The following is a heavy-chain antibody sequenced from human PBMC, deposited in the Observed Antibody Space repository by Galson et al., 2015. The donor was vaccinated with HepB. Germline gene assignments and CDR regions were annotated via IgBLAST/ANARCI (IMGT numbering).Heavy chain of an antibody. D-gene: IGHD1-26*01. V-gene: IGHV3-30*03. Sequence: SLRLSCAASGFTFSYYDMHWVRQAPGKGLEWVAVTSYDGGNKYYADSVKGRFTISRDNSKNTLYLQMNSLRAEDTAVYYCARDSEGGSYSSYAWLWGQGTLVAVSS. J-gene: IGHJ4*02. CDR3: ARDSEGGSYSSYAWL. CDR1: GFTFSYYD. CDR2: TSYDGGNK.